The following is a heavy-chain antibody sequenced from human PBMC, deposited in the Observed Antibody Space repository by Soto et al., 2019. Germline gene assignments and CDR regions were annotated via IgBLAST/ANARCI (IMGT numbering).Heavy chain of an antibody. Sequence: PSETLSLTCTVSGGSISSSSYYWGWIRQPPGKGLEWIGSIYYSGSTYYNPSLKSRVTISVDTSKNQFSLKLSSVTAADTAVYYCARLFYDNSDYRPGWAQGTLVTVSS. D-gene: IGHD3-22*01. CDR2: IYYSGST. V-gene: IGHV4-39*01. CDR3: ARLFYDNSDYRPG. J-gene: IGHJ1*01. CDR1: GGSISSSSYY.